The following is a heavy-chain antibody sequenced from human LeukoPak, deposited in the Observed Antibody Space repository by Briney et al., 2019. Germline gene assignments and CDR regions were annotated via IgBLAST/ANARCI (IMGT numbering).Heavy chain of an antibody. J-gene: IGHJ4*02. D-gene: IGHD6-13*01. V-gene: IGHV4-59*08. Sequence: SETLSLTCTVAGGSISSYYWSWIRQTPEKGLEWIGCIYYRGNTNYNPSLKTRVIISIDTSRTHFSLKLTSVTAADTAVYYCARLVGSSWYREVLRGRDYWGQGTLVTVSS. CDR2: IYYRGNT. CDR1: GGSISSYY. CDR3: ARLVGSSWYREVLRGRDY.